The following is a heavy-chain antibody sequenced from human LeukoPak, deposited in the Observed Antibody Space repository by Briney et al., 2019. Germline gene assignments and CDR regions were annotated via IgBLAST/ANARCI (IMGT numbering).Heavy chain of an antibody. J-gene: IGHJ4*02. V-gene: IGHV3-7*04. CDR2: IKQDGSEK. D-gene: IGHD2-15*01. CDR1: GFTFSSYW. Sequence: GGSLRLSCAASGFTFSSYWMSWVRQAPGKGLEWVANIKQDGSEKYYVDSVKGRFTISRDNAKNSLYLQMNSLRAEDTAVYYCARVPTDIVVVVAATPSPLYYFDYWGQGTLVTVSS. CDR3: ARVPTDIVVVVAATPSPLYYFDY.